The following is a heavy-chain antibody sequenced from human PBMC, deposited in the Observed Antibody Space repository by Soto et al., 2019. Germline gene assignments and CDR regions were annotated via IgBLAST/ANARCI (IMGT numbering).Heavy chain of an antibody. CDR3: AKLGSSAWSPHYYFDY. D-gene: IGHD3-10*01. V-gene: IGHV3-23*01. J-gene: IGHJ4*02. CDR1: GFTFYNYA. Sequence: GGSLRLSCAASGFTFYNYAMGWVRQAPGKGLEWVSAITGRGSDTYYLDSVKGRFTISRDNSKNTLFLQMNSLRAEDTAIYYCAKLGSSAWSPHYYFDYWGQGTLVTVSS. CDR2: ITGRGSDT.